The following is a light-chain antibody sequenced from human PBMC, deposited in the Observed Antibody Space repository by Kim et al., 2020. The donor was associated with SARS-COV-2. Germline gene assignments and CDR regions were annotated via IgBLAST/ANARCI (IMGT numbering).Light chain of an antibody. CDR3: QQYHSSPLT. CDR1: QSSNINY. CDR2: DAS. J-gene: IGKJ4*01. Sequence: PLRDGATPACRASQSSNINYSSWYQHKPGQAPRFLIYDASRRATGIPDRFSVSGSGTEFTLTISRLEPEDFAVYYCQQYHSSPLTFGGGTKVDIK. V-gene: IGKV3-20*01.